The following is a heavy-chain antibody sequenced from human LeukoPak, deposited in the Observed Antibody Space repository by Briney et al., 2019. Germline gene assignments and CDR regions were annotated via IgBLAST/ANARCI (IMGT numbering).Heavy chain of an antibody. CDR2: IKTKAEGGTI. Sequence: GGSLRLSCAGSGFIFSDVWMSWVRQAPGKGLEWVARIKTKAEGGTIDYAAPVKGRFIISRDDSGKRLDLQMSSLKSEDTGVYYCTTDLDYWGQGTLVTVSS. V-gene: IGHV3-15*01. J-gene: IGHJ4*02. CDR3: TTDLDY. CDR1: GFIFSDVW.